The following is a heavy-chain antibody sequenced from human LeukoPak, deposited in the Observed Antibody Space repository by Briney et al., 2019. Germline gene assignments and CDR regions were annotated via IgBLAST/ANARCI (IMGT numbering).Heavy chain of an antibody. CDR3: AREGASSLVRGVIGY. CDR1: GFTVSTNY. D-gene: IGHD3-10*01. V-gene: IGHV3-53*01. J-gene: IGHJ4*02. CDR2: IYNGGTT. Sequence: GGSLRLSCAVSGFTVSTNYMSWVRQAPGRGLEWVSVIYNGGTTHYADSVKGRFTISRDLSQNTLYLQMNRLRVEDTAVYYCAREGASSLVRGVIGYWGPGTLVTVSS.